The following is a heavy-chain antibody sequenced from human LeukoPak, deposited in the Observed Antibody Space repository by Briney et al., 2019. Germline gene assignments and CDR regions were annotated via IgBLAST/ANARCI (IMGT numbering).Heavy chain of an antibody. V-gene: IGHV4-38-2*01. J-gene: IGHJ5*02. CDR1: GYSISSGYY. Sequence: SETLSLTCAVSGYSISSGYYWGWIRQPPGKGLEWIGSIYHSGSTHYNPSLKSRVTISVDTSKNQFSLKLSSVTAADTAIYYCARLRNYGNSPNWFDPWGQGTLVTVSS. CDR2: IYHSGST. CDR3: ARLRNYGNSPNWFDP. D-gene: IGHD3-16*01.